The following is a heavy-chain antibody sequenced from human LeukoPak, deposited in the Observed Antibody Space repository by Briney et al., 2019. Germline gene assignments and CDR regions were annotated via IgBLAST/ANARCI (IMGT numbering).Heavy chain of an antibody. Sequence: GGSLRLSCAASGFTVSSNYMNWVRQAPGKGLEWVSVIYGGGNIYYADSVKGRFTISRDNAENSLYLQMNSLRAEDTAVYYCVRAIGANVSYWGQGTLVTVSS. J-gene: IGHJ4*02. CDR1: GFTVSSNY. CDR2: IYGGGNI. D-gene: IGHD3-10*01. V-gene: IGHV3-53*01. CDR3: VRAIGANVSY.